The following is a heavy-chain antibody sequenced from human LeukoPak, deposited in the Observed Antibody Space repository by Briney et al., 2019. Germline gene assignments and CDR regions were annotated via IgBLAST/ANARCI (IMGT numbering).Heavy chain of an antibody. V-gene: IGHV7-4-1*02. CDR3: ARAGLTGSKVAFDV. CDR1: GYTFTDYP. J-gene: IGHJ3*01. CDR2: MNTDTGNP. Sequence: ASVKVSCKASGYTFTDYPMNWVRQAPGQGLEWMGWMNTDTGNPTYAQGFTGHYVFSLDTSVSTAYLQIISLKAEDTAVYYCARAGLTGSKVAFDVWGQGTMVSVSS. D-gene: IGHD1-20*01.